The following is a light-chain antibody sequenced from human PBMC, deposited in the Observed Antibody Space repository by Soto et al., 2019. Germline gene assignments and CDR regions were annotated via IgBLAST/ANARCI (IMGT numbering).Light chain of an antibody. V-gene: IGKV3-20*01. CDR2: GAS. Sequence: EIVLTQSPGTLSLSPGERATLSCRASQSVSSDYVAWYQQKPGQAPRLLIYGASSRATDIPDRFSGSGSGTGFILTISRLEPEDFVVYHCQQYGSSPITFGQGTRLEIK. CDR3: QQYGSSPIT. CDR1: QSVSSDY. J-gene: IGKJ5*01.